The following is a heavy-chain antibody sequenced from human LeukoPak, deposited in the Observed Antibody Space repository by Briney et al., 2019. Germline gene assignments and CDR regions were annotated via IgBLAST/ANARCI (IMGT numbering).Heavy chain of an antibody. Sequence: PGESLKISCKGSGYSFTSCWIGWVRQMPGKGLEWMGIIYPGDSDTRYSPSFQGQVTISADKSISTTYLQWSSLKASDSAMYYCAGHPGDCGRASCYGGGGGRNYFDSWGQGTPVTVSS. CDR3: AGHPGDCGRASCYGGGGGRNYFDS. D-gene: IGHD2-2*01. CDR1: GYSFTSCW. J-gene: IGHJ4*02. V-gene: IGHV5-51*01. CDR2: IYPGDSDT.